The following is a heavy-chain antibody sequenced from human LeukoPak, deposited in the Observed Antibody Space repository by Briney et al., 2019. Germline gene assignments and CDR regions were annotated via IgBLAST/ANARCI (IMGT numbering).Heavy chain of an antibody. CDR1: GFIFSDCT. D-gene: IGHD4-17*01. V-gene: IGHV3-30*04. J-gene: IGHJ4*02. CDR2: ISDNGRNQ. Sequence: GGSLRLSCGASGFIFSDCTIHWVRQSPGKGPEWVAAISDNGRNQYYADSVKGRFTVSRDNSKNTLYLQVDSLRTEDTAVFYCTRNPYGDYAFDFWGQGALVIVSS. CDR3: TRNPYGDYAFDF.